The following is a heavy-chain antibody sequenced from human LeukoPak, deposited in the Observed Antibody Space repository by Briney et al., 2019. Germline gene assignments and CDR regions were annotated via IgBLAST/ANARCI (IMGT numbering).Heavy chain of an antibody. D-gene: IGHD2-2*01. Sequence: VASLKVSCKASGYTFTGYYMHWVRQAPGQGLEWMGWINPNSGGTNYAQKFQGWVTMTRDTSISTAYMELSRLRSDDTAVYYCAREGRGYCSSTSCYELGGFDYWGQGTLVTVSS. CDR1: GYTFTGYY. J-gene: IGHJ4*02. CDR2: INPNSGGT. CDR3: AREGRGYCSSTSCYELGGFDY. V-gene: IGHV1-2*04.